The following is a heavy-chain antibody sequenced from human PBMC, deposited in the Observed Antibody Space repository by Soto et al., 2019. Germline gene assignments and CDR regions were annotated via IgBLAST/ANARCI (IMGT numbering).Heavy chain of an antibody. CDR1: GGSISSCGYF. CDR3: ARLPGSSGYPFDY. J-gene: IGHJ4*02. D-gene: IGHD3-22*01. Sequence: SETLSLTCTVSGGSISSCGYFWIWIRQPPGKGLEWIGYISYSGSTYYNPPLKSRVTISVDTSKNQFSLKLSSVTAADTAVYYCARLPGSSGYPFDYWGQGTLVTVSS. V-gene: IGHV4-30-4*08. CDR2: ISYSGST.